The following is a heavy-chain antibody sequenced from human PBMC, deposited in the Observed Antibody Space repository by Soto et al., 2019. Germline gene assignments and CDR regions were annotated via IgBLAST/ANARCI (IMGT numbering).Heavy chain of an antibody. V-gene: IGHV4-59*12. CDR1: GGSISSYY. J-gene: IGHJ5*02. CDR3: ARERPDGARLDP. D-gene: IGHD6-6*01. Sequence: SETLSLTCTVSGGSISSYYWSWIRQPPGKGLEWIGYIYYSGSTNYNPSLKSRVTISVDTSKNQFSLKLTSVTAADTAVYYCARERPDGARLDPWGQGTLVTVSS. CDR2: IYYSGST.